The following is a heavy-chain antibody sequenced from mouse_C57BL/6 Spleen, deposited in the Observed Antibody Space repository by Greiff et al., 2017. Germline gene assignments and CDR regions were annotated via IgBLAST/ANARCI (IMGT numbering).Heavy chain of an antibody. CDR1: GYTFTDYY. D-gene: IGHD1-1*01. V-gene: IGHV1-76*01. CDR3: ARGDYGSRFDY. CDR2: IYPGSGNT. J-gene: IGHJ2*01. Sequence: QVQLQQSGAELVRPGASVKLSCKASGYTFTDYYINWVKQTPGQGLEWIARIYPGSGNTYYNEKFKGKATLPAEKSSSTSYMQLSSLTSEDTAVYVCARGDYGSRFDYWGQGTTLTVSS.